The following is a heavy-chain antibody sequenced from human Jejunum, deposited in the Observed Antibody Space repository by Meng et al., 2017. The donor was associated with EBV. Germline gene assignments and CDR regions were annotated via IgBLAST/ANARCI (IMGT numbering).Heavy chain of an antibody. Sequence: QVQVVQSGAEVKKPGASVKVSCKASGYMFISYARHWVRQAPGQRLEWMGWINIGNGNTKYSQKFHGRLTISRDTSANTAYLELSSLTSEDTAIYYCATGDDYGNSNFDYWGQGTLVIVSS. CDR2: INIGNGNT. V-gene: IGHV1-3*04. CDR1: GYMFISYA. CDR3: ATGDDYGNSNFDY. J-gene: IGHJ4*02. D-gene: IGHD2/OR15-2a*01.